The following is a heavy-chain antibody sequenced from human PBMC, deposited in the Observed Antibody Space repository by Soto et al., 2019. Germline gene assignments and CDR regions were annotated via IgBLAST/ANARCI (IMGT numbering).Heavy chain of an antibody. CDR3: TRQNYDGSGYYYYYYGMDV. J-gene: IGHJ6*02. V-gene: IGHV4-34*01. CDR1: GGSFSGYY. D-gene: IGHD3-22*01. CDR2: INHSGNT. Sequence: QVQLQQWGAGLLKPSETLSLTCAVYGGSFSGYYWSWIRQPPGKGLEWIGEINHSGNTNYNPSLKSRVTISVDTSKNQFSLKLSSVTAADTAVYYCTRQNYDGSGYYYYYYGMDVWGQGTTVTVSS.